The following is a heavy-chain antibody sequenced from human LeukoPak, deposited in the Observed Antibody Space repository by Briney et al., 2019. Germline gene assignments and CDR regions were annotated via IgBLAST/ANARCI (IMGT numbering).Heavy chain of an antibody. CDR3: ARGRRYFDWSASSWFDP. D-gene: IGHD3-9*01. CDR2: INHSGST. Sequence: SETLSLTCAVYGGSFSGYYWSWIRQPPGKGLEWIGEINHSGSTNYNPSLKSRVTISVDTSKNQFSLKLSSVTAADTAVYYCARGRRYFDWSASSWFDPWGQGTLVTVSS. CDR1: GGSFSGYY. V-gene: IGHV4-34*01. J-gene: IGHJ5*02.